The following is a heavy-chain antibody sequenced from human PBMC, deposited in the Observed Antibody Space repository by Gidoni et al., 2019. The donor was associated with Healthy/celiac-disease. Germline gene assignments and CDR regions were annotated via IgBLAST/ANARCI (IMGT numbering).Heavy chain of an antibody. J-gene: IGHJ4*02. CDR3: AKSSRDYYGSGSYYNFQNFWGY. CDR2: ISGSGGST. Sequence: EVQLLESGGGLVQPGGSLRLCCAASGFTFSSYAMTRVRQAPGQGLEWVSAISGSGGSTYYADSVKGRFTISRDNSKNTLYLQMNSLRAEDTAVYYCAKSSRDYYGSGSYYNFQNFWGYWGQGTLVTVSS. D-gene: IGHD3-10*01. V-gene: IGHV3-23*01. CDR1: GFTFSSYA.